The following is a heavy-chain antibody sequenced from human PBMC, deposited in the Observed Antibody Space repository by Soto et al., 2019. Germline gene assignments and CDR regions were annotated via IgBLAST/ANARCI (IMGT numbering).Heavy chain of an antibody. V-gene: IGHV1-58*02. CDR2: IVVGSGNT. J-gene: IGHJ6*02. Sequence: ASVKVSCKASGFTFTSSAMQWVRQARGQRLEWIGWIVVGSGNTNYAQKFQERVTITRDMSTSTAYMELSSLRSEDTAVYYCAALEMATDYYYYGMEVWGQGTTVTVSS. CDR1: GFTFTSSA. D-gene: IGHD5-12*01. CDR3: AALEMATDYYYYGMEV.